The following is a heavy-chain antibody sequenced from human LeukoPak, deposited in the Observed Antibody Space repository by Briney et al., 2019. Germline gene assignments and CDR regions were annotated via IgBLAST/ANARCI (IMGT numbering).Heavy chain of an antibody. Sequence: SETLSLTWTVSGGSISSYYWSWIRQPAGKGLEWIGRIYTSGSTNYNPSLKSRVTMSVDTSKNQFSLKLSSVTAADTAVYYCARTRTIFGGGYYYYYGMDVWGQGTTVTVSS. CDR1: GGSISSYY. V-gene: IGHV4-4*07. CDR2: IYTSGST. D-gene: IGHD3-3*01. CDR3: ARTRTIFGGGYYYYYGMDV. J-gene: IGHJ6*02.